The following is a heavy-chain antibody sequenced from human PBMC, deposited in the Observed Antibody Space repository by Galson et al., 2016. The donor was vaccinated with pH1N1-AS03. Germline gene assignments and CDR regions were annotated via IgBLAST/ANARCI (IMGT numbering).Heavy chain of an antibody. V-gene: IGHV3-48*04. D-gene: IGHD2/OR15-2a*01. CDR3: TRDGTDTYFDFDF. J-gene: IGHJ4*02. CDR2: ISSSGTTI. CDR1: GFTFSSYT. Sequence: SLRLSCAGSGFTFSSYTINWVRQAPRKGLEWVSYISSSGTTIYYADSVKGRFTISRDNAKNSLSLQMHSLRAEDTAIYYCTRDGTDTYFDFDFWGQGTLVTVSS.